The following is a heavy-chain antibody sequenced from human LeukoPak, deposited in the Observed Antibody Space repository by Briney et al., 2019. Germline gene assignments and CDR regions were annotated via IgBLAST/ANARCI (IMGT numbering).Heavy chain of an antibody. D-gene: IGHD3-22*01. Sequence: PGGSLRLSCAASGFTFSSYAMHWVRQAPGKGLEWVAVMSDDGGDKYYADSVKGRFTISRDNSKNTLYLQMNSLRAEDTAVYYCARGVTMIVASAADYWGQGTLVTVSS. CDR3: ARGVTMIVASAADY. CDR2: MSDDGGDK. J-gene: IGHJ4*02. CDR1: GFTFSSYA. V-gene: IGHV3-30*04.